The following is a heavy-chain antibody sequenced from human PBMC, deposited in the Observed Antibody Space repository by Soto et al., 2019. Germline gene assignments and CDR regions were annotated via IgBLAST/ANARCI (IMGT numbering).Heavy chain of an antibody. V-gene: IGHV5-51*01. D-gene: IGHD5-12*01. CDR3: ARHFEYSDYAMYYYYMDV. J-gene: IGHJ6*03. Sequence: PGESLKISCKGSGYGFTNYWIGWVRQMPGKGLEWMGIIYPGDSDTRYSPSFQGQVTISADKSISTAYLQWSSLKASDTAMYYYARHFEYSDYAMYYYYMDVRGKGTTVTVSS. CDR2: IYPGDSDT. CDR1: GYGFTNYW.